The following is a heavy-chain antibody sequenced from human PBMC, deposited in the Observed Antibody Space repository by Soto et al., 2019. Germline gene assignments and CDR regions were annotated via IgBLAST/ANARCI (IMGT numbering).Heavy chain of an antibody. Sequence: EVQLLESGGGLVQPGGSLRLSCAASGFSFSNYAMSWVRQAPGKGLEWVSTISGGDGNTYYADSVQGRFTISRDNSKKTLYLQVSSLRAEDTAVYYCAKKFRFGSGSFLYYFDSWGQGTLVTVSS. CDR3: AKKFRFGSGSFLYYFDS. D-gene: IGHD3-10*01. J-gene: IGHJ4*02. CDR1: GFSFSNYA. V-gene: IGHV3-23*01. CDR2: ISGGDGNT.